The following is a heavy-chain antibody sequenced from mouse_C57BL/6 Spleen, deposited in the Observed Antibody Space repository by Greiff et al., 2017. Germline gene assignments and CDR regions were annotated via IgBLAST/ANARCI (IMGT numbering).Heavy chain of an antibody. CDR2: IHPNSGST. V-gene: IGHV1-64*01. J-gene: IGHJ2*01. CDR3: ARPNYYGSSSFDY. Sequence: VQLQQPGAELVKPGASVKLSCKASGYTFTSYWMHWVKPRPGQGLEWIGMIHPNSGSTNYNEKFKNKATLTVDKSSSTAYMQRSSLTSEDSAVYYCARPNYYGSSSFDYWGQGTTLTVSS. CDR1: GYTFTSYW. D-gene: IGHD1-1*01.